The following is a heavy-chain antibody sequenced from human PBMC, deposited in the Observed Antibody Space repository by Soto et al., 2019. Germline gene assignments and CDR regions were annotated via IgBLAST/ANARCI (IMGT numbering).Heavy chain of an antibody. CDR3: AREGGSETLQQYYKWSDK. D-gene: IGHD6-25*01. Sequence: SVKVCCKASGYTFTDYHIHWVRQAPGQGLEFMGWINANNGVAGSAQQFQGRVTVTRDTSITTVYMELSNLRSDDTAVYYCAREGGSETLQQYYKWSDKWGHGTLVNVS. V-gene: IGHV1-2*02. CDR1: GYTFTDYH. CDR2: INANNGVA. J-gene: IGHJ5*01.